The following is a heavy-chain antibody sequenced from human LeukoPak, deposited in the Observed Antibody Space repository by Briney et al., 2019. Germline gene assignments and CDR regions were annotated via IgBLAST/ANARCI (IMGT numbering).Heavy chain of an antibody. D-gene: IGHD5-12*01. CDR1: GASVSSYY. J-gene: IGHJ4*02. CDR3: ARGPLDSGYTYFDY. V-gene: IGHV4-59*02. Sequence: SETLSLTCTVSGASVSSYYWSWIRQPPGKGPEWIGYFSYSGSTNYNPSLKSRVTISVDTSKNQLSLNLSSATAADTAVYYCARGPLDSGYTYFDYWGQGTLVSVAS. CDR2: FSYSGST.